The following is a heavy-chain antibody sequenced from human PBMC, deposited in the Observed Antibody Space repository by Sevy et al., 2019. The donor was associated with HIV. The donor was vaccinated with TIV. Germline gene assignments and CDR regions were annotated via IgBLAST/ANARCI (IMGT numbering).Heavy chain of an antibody. Sequence: SETMSLTCTVSGGSISNYFWSWIRQPPGKGLEWIGYIYYSGSTNYNPSLKSRVTISVDTSKNQFSLKLSSVTAADTAVYYCARESIGAVGDFDYWGQGTLVTVSS. D-gene: IGHD6-13*01. CDR2: IYYSGST. V-gene: IGHV4-59*12. J-gene: IGHJ4*02. CDR1: GGSISNYF. CDR3: ARESIGAVGDFDY.